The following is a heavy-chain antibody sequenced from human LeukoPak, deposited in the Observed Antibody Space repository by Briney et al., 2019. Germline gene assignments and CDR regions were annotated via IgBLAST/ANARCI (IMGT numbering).Heavy chain of an antibody. V-gene: IGHV3-30*04. CDR1: GFSFTSPP. D-gene: IGHD2-8*02. J-gene: IGHJ4*02. Sequence: SGGSLRLSCAASGFSFTSPPFHWVRQAPGKGLEWVALISYDGSNKYYADSVKGRFTMSRDNSKNTLYLQMNSLGAEDTAVYYCARGGMHGGVFDYWGQGTLVTVSS. CDR2: ISYDGSNK. CDR3: ARGGMHGGVFDY.